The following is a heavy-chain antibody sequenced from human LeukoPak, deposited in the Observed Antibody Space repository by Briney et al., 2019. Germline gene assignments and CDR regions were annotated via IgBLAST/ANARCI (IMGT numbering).Heavy chain of an antibody. J-gene: IGHJ4*02. V-gene: IGHV3-7*01. CDR1: ALTFSNYW. CDR2: IKEDGSEI. CDR3: ARDRGYSTFDY. D-gene: IGHD4-23*01. Sequence: GSLRLSCAASALTFSNYWMSWVRQAPGKGLEWVANIKEDGSEINYVDSVKGRFTISRDNAKNSLYLQMNSLRVDDTAVYYCARDRGYSTFDYWGQGTLVTVSS.